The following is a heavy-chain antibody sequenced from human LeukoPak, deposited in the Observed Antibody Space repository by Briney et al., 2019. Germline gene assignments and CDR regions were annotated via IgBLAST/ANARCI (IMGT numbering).Heavy chain of an antibody. D-gene: IGHD6-13*01. CDR1: GFTFSSYS. CDR2: ISSSSSYI. CDR3: ARDGGIAAAGTGGGYYYMDV. J-gene: IGHJ6*03. V-gene: IGHV3-21*01. Sequence: NPGGSLSLSCAASGFTFSSYSMNWVRQVPGKGLGWVSSISSSSSYIYYADSVKGRFTIYRDNAKNSLYPQMNSLRAEDTAVYYCARDGGIAAAGTGGGYYYMDVWGKGTTVTVSS.